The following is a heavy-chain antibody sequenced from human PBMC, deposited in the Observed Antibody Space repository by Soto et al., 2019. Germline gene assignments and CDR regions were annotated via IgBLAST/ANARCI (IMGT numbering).Heavy chain of an antibody. V-gene: IGHV1-2*02. Sequence: ASVKVSCKASGYIFTGYHIHWVRQAPGRGLEWMGWINPNSGDTEYAQNFQGRVTMTRDTSFNLVYMEMSGLMSDDTAVYYSARDARGTRGFDEMDIWGQGTTVTV. D-gene: IGHD3-9*01. J-gene: IGHJ6*02. CDR3: ARDARGTRGFDEMDI. CDR1: GYIFTGYH. CDR2: INPNSGDT.